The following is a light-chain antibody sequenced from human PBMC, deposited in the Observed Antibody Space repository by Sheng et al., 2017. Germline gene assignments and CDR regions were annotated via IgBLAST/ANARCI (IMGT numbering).Light chain of an antibody. CDR2: GAS. J-gene: IGKJ1*01. CDR3: QQYNNWWT. Sequence: EIVLTQSPATLSLSPGERATLSCRAGQSVSNYLACYQQKPGQALRLLIYGASTRATGIPARFSGSGSGTEFTLTISSLQSEDFAVYYCQQYNNWWTFGQGTKVEI. CDR1: QSVSNY. V-gene: IGKV3-15*01.